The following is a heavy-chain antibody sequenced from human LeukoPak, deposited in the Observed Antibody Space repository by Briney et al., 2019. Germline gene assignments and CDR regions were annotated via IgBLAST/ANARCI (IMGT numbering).Heavy chain of an antibody. V-gene: IGHV1-46*01. CDR1: GYIFTTHY. J-gene: IGHJ5*02. CDR2: IQPSGGRT. CDR3: ATGVDMIWFALQS. Sequence: GASVKVSCKASGYIFTTHYMHWVRQAPGQGLEWMGVIQPSGGRTWYAQKFQGRVTMTRDMSTNTDYMELSSLRSDDTAVYYCATGVDMIWFALQSWGQGTLVSVSS. D-gene: IGHD3-10*01.